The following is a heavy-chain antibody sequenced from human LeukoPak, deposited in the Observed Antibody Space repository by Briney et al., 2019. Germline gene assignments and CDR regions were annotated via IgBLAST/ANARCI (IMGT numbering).Heavy chain of an antibody. CDR3: ARGRILEWLTALGY. CDR1: GGSISSGDYY. D-gene: IGHD3-3*01. J-gene: IGHJ4*02. CDR2: IYYSGST. Sequence: PSETLSLTCTVSGGSISSGDYYWSWIRQPPGKGLEWIGYIYYSGSTYYNPSLKSRVTISVDTSKNQFSLKLSSVTAADTAVYYCARGRILEWLTALGYWGQGTLVTVSS. V-gene: IGHV4-30-4*08.